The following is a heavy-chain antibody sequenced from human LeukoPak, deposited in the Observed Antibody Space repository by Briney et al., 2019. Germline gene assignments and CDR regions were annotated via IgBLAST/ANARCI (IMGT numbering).Heavy chain of an antibody. CDR1: GFTFSSYA. Sequence: GGSLRLSCAASGFTFSSYAMHWVRQAPGKGLEGVAVISYDGSNKYYADSVKGRFTISRDNSKNTLYLQMNSLRAEDTAVYYCAREEAIRAYYYGSGSYHYFDYWGQGTLVTVSS. CDR3: AREEAIRAYYYGSGSYHYFDY. D-gene: IGHD3-10*01. V-gene: IGHV3-30-3*01. J-gene: IGHJ4*02. CDR2: ISYDGSNK.